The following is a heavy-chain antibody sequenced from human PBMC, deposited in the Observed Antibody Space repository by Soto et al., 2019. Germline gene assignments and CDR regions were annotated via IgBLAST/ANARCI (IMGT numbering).Heavy chain of an antibody. CDR3: ASSSYSSGWYEWGPAVDY. Sequence: PGGSLRLSCAASGFTFSSYSMNWVRQAPGKGLEWVSSISSSSSYIYYADSVKGRFTISRDNAKNSLYLQMNSLRAEDTAVYYCASSSYSSGWYEWGPAVDYWGQGTLVTVSS. CDR1: GFTFSSYS. V-gene: IGHV3-21*01. J-gene: IGHJ4*02. CDR2: ISSSSSYI. D-gene: IGHD6-19*01.